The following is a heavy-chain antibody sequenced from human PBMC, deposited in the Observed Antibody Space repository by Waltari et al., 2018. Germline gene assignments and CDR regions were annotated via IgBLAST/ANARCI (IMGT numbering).Heavy chain of an antibody. Sequence: QFQLVQSGAEVKKPGASVKVSCEASGFTFSNYYVHWVRKAPGQGLEWMALFSPSGAGTRYAEKFQSRVTLTRDTSTSTVYMDLSSLRSEDTAVYYCATFVSGSFTFPDYWGQGTLVTVSS. V-gene: IGHV1-46*03. D-gene: IGHD3-16*01. CDR3: ATFVSGSFTFPDY. CDR2: FSPSGAGT. CDR1: GFTFSNYY. J-gene: IGHJ4*02.